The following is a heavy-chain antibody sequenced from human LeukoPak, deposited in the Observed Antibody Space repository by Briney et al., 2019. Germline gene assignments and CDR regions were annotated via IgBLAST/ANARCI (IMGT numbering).Heavy chain of an antibody. V-gene: IGHV3-21*01. Sequence: PGGSLRLSCAASGFTFSSYSMNWVRQAPGKGLEWVSSISSSSSYIYYADSVKGRFTISRDNAKNSLYLQMNSLRAEDTAVYYCARTTTVVTPVPDYWGQGTLVTVSS. J-gene: IGHJ4*02. CDR3: ARTTTVVTPVPDY. CDR2: ISSSSSYI. D-gene: IGHD4-23*01. CDR1: GFTFSSYS.